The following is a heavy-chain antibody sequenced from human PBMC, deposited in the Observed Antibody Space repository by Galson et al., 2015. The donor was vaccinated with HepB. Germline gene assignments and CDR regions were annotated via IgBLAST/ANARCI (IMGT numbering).Heavy chain of an antibody. CDR1: GYTFTDYY. J-gene: IGHJ4*02. V-gene: IGHV1-3*01. Sequence: SCKASGYTFTDYYIQWVRQAPGQGLEWMGWINAGNGNTKYSQKFQGRVTITRDTSASTAYMELSSLRSEDTAVYYCARGDYGDYDYFDYWGQGTLVTVSS. CDR3: ARGDYGDYDYFDY. CDR2: INAGNGNT. D-gene: IGHD4-17*01.